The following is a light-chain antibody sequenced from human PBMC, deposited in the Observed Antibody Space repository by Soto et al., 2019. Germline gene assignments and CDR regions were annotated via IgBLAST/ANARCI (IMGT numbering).Light chain of an antibody. CDR3: QQYKTWPSGT. J-gene: IGKJ1*01. Sequence: EIVLTQSPGTLSLSPGERATLSCRASQSVSSSYLAWYQQKPGQAPRLLIYGASNRATGIPDRFSGSGSGTDFTLTISRLEPEDFAVYYCQQYKTWPSGTFGQGTKVDI. CDR2: GAS. V-gene: IGKV3-20*01. CDR1: QSVSSSY.